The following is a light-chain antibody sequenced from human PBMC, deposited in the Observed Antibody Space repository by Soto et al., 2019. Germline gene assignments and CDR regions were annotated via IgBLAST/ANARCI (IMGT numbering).Light chain of an antibody. CDR2: DNY. CDR1: SSNVGHGS. CDR3: GTWDSTLNVWV. Sequence: QSVLTQPPSVSAAPGQTVTISCSGSSSNVGHGSVSWYQSLPGTAPKLLIYDNYMRPSGIPDRFSGSKSGTSATLGITGLQTGDEADYYCGTWDSTLNVWVFGGGTQLTVL. V-gene: IGLV1-51*01. J-gene: IGLJ3*02.